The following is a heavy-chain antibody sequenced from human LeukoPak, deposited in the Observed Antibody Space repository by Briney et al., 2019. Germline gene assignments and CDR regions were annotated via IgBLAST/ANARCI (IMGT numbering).Heavy chain of an antibody. D-gene: IGHD3-3*01. Sequence: PSETLSLTCTVSGGSISSYYWSWIRQPPGKGLEWIGYIYYSGSTNYNPSLKSRVTISVDTSKNQFSLKLSSVTAADTAVYYCARETTRGSYDFWSGYEYYFDYWGQGTLVTVSS. CDR1: GGSISSYY. J-gene: IGHJ4*02. CDR3: ARETTRGSYDFWSGYEYYFDY. V-gene: IGHV4-59*01. CDR2: IYYSGST.